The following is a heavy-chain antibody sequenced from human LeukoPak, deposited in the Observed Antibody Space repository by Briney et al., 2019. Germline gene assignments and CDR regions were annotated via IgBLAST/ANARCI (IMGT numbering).Heavy chain of an antibody. CDR2: IRYDGGNK. V-gene: IGHV3-30*02. CDR1: GFTFSNYG. Sequence: PGVSLRLSCAASGFTFSNYGMHWVRQAPGKGLEWVAFIRYDGGNKYYADSVKGRFTISRDNSKNTVDLQMNSLRAEDTAVYYCAKVSYNDNFHFDYWGQGTLVTVSS. D-gene: IGHD3-22*01. CDR3: AKVSYNDNFHFDY. J-gene: IGHJ4*02.